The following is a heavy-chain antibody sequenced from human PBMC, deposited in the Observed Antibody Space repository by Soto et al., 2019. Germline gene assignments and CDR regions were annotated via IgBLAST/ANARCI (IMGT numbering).Heavy chain of an antibody. CDR3: ARHTVDYGVVFDI. Sequence: PSETLSLTCTVSGGSISSSSYYWGWIRQPPGKGLEWIGSIYYSGSTYYNPSLKSRVTISVDTSKNQFSLKLSSVTAADTAVYYCARHTVDYGVVFDIWGQGTMVTVSS. CDR1: GGSISSSSYY. J-gene: IGHJ3*02. CDR2: IYYSGST. D-gene: IGHD4-17*01. V-gene: IGHV4-39*01.